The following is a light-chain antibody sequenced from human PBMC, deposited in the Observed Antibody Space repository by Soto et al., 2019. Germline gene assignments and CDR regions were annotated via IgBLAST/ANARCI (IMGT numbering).Light chain of an antibody. Sequence: EVVMTQSPATLSVSPGERATLSCRASQSVSSKLAWYQQKPGQAPRLLIYDASTRATGIPARFSGSGSGKDFTLTISGLQSEDFAIYYCLQYDTWPPGTFGQGTKV. J-gene: IGKJ1*01. CDR2: DAS. CDR3: LQYDTWPPGT. V-gene: IGKV3-15*01. CDR1: QSVSSK.